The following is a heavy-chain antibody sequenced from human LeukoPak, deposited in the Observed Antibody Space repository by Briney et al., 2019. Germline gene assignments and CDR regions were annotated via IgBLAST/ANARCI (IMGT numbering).Heavy chain of an antibody. J-gene: IGHJ4*02. CDR2: IDSHGSGT. CDR1: GFTFNIYW. CDR3: ARDYYYDSSGYYLYYFDY. V-gene: IGHV3-74*01. D-gene: IGHD3-22*01. Sequence: GGSLRLSCAASGFTFNIYWMHWVRQVPGKGLVWVSRIDSHGSGTSYADSVKGRFTISRDNAKNSLYLQMNSLRAEDTAVYYCARDYYYDSSGYYLYYFDYWGQGTLVTVSS.